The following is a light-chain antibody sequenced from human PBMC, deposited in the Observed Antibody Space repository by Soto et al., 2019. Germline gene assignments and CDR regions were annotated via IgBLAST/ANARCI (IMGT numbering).Light chain of an antibody. Sequence: DIPMTQSPSSLSAFVGDRVTISCRASPGISNSVAWYQQKPGKVPKVLIYDASTLQSGVPSRFSGSGSGTDFTLTISSLQPEDVAIYYCQKYNSGLETFGPGTKVDIK. CDR3: QKYNSGLET. J-gene: IGKJ3*01. CDR2: DAS. V-gene: IGKV1-27*01. CDR1: PGISNS.